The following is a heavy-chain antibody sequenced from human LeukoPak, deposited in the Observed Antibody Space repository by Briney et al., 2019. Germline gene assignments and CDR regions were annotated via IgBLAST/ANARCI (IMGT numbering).Heavy chain of an antibody. J-gene: IGHJ4*02. CDR3: AKDHYDSSGYHFDY. Sequence: GGSLRLSCTASGFTFSSYAMSWVRQTPGKGLEWVSTISGSGGSTYYADSVKGRFTISRDNSKNTLYLQMNSLRAEDTAVYYCAKDHYDSSGYHFDYWGQGTLVTVSS. V-gene: IGHV3-23*01. CDR2: ISGSGGST. CDR1: GFTFSSYA. D-gene: IGHD3-22*01.